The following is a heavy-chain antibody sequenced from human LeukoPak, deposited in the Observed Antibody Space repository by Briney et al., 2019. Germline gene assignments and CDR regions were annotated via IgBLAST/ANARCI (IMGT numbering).Heavy chain of an antibody. CDR2: INPNSGGT. CDR3: VRDRGNSPFDY. D-gene: IGHD2/OR15-2a*01. Sequence: GASVKVSCKASGYTFTGYYMHWVRQAPGQGLEWMGWINPNSGGTNYAQKFQGWVTMTRDTSISTAYMELSRLRSDDTAVYYCVRDRGNSPFDYWGQGTLVTVSS. CDR1: GYTFTGYY. J-gene: IGHJ4*02. V-gene: IGHV1-2*04.